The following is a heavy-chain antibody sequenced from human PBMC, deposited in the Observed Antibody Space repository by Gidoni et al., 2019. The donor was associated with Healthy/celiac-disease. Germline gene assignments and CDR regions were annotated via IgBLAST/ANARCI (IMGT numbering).Heavy chain of an antibody. CDR2: IRSKANSYAT. J-gene: IGHJ4*02. D-gene: IGHD1-26*01. V-gene: IGHV3-73*01. CDR3: TSPQSSGSYRSPFDY. CDR1: GFTFSVSA. Sequence: EVQLVESGGGLVQPGGSLKLSCAASGFTFSVSAMHWVRPASGKGLEWFGRIRSKANSYATAYAASVKGRFTISRDDSKNTAYLQMNSLKTEDTAVYYCTSPQSSGSYRSPFDYWGQGTLVTVSS.